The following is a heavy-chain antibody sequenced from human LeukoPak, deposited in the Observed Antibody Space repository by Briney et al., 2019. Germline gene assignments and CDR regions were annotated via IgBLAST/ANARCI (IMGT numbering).Heavy chain of an antibody. V-gene: IGHV6-1*01. Sequence: SQTLSLTCDISGDTVSSNSAAWNWSRQSPSRGLEWLGRTYYRSKWYYDYAVSVNSRITISPDTSKNQSSLPLNSVTADDTAVSSCARGFALDFWGQGTMVTVSS. CDR3: ARGFALDF. J-gene: IGHJ3*01. CDR2: TYYRSKWYY. CDR1: GDTVSSNSAA.